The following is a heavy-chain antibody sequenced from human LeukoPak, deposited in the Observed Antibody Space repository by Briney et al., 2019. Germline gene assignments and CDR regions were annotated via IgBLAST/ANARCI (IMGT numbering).Heavy chain of an antibody. CDR1: GGSFSGYY. CDR3: ARGRRMRLQSIRGRPIPFDY. CDR2: INHSGST. D-gene: IGHD5-24*01. V-gene: IGHV4-34*01. J-gene: IGHJ4*02. Sequence: SETLSLTXAVYGGSFSGYYWSWIRQPPGKGLEWIGEINHSGSTNYNPSLKSRVTISVDTSKNQFSLKLSSVTAADTAVYYCARGRRMRLQSIRGRPIPFDYWGQGTLVTVSS.